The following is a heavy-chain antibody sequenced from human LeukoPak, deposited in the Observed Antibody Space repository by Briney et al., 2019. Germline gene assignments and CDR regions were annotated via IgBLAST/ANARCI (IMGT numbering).Heavy chain of an antibody. V-gene: IGHV3-7*01. CDR2: IKQDGSAK. CDR3: VRGWADTVMSRMDS. D-gene: IGHD3-16*01. CDR1: GFTFSTYW. Sequence: GGSLRLSCVASGFTFSTYWMNWVRQAPGKGLEWVANIKQDGSAKFCADSVKGRFTISRDNAKTSLYLQMNSLRAEDTAVYYCVRGWADTVMSRMDSWGQGTLVTVSS. J-gene: IGHJ4*02.